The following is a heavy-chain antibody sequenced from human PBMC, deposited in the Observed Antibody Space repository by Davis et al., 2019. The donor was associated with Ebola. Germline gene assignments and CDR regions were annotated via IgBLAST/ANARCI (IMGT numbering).Heavy chain of an antibody. D-gene: IGHD5-24*01. Sequence: PGGSLRLSCGASGFTFSRHSMNWVRQAPGKGSEWIALISRCGHDTYYADSVRGRFTISRDNAKNLLYLQLNSLRDEDTALYYCAKDAEDGSGNWFFDFRGRGALVTVSS. CDR2: ISRCGHDT. J-gene: IGHJ2*01. CDR3: AKDAEDGSGNWFFDF. V-gene: IGHV3-48*02. CDR1: GFTFSRHS.